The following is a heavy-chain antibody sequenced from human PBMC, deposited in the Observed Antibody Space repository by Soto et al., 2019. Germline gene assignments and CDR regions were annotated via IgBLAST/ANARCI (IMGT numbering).Heavy chain of an antibody. CDR3: ARDSYGAGALGGTYNWFDP. D-gene: IGHD3-16*01. Sequence: QVQLQESGPGLVKPSETLSLTCTVSGGSVSSGSYYWSWIRQPPGKGLECIGYIYYTGSTNYNPPLNSRVTISVDTSKNQFSLKLSSVTAADTAVYYCARDSYGAGALGGTYNWFDPWGQGTLVTVSS. J-gene: IGHJ5*02. CDR1: GGSVSSGSYY. V-gene: IGHV4-61*01. CDR2: IYYTGST.